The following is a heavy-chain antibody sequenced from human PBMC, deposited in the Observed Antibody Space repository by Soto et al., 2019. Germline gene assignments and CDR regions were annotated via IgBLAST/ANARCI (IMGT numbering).Heavy chain of an antibody. D-gene: IGHD6-6*01. CDR3: AKGGRSSSGLDFDY. CDR1: GFTFSSYA. Sequence: EVQLLESGGGLVQPGGSLRLSCAASGFTFSSYALNWVRQAPGKGLGWVSTISGSGGDTYYADSVKGRFTISGDNSKYTLSLQMDSLRAEDTAVYYCAKGGRSSSGLDFDYWGQGTLVTVSS. J-gene: IGHJ4*02. CDR2: ISGSGGDT. V-gene: IGHV3-23*01.